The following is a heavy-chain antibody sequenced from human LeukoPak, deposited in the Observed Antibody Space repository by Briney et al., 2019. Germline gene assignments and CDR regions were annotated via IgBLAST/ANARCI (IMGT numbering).Heavy chain of an antibody. Sequence: GGSLRLSCAASGFTFDDYTMHWVRQAPGKGLEWVSLISWDGGSTYYADSVKGRFTISRDNSKNSLYLQMNSLRTEDTALYYCARDFGLWSLYYYMDVWGKGTTVTISS. J-gene: IGHJ6*03. CDR1: GFTFDDYT. D-gene: IGHD2-21*01. V-gene: IGHV3-43*01. CDR2: ISWDGGST. CDR3: ARDFGLWSLYYYMDV.